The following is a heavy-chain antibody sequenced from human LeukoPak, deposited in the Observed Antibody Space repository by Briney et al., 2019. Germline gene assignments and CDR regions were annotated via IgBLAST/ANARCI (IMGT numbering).Heavy chain of an antibody. CDR2: ISAYNGNT. D-gene: IGHD3-9*01. Sequence: GASVKVSCKASGYTFTSYGISWVRQAPGQGLEWMGWISAYNGNTNYAQKLQGRVTMTTDTSTSTAYMELRSLRSDDTAVYYCARAVLRYFDLLFTNYYYYGMDVWGQGTTVTVSS. CDR1: GYTFTSYG. J-gene: IGHJ6*02. CDR3: ARAVLRYFDLLFTNYYYYGMDV. V-gene: IGHV1-18*01.